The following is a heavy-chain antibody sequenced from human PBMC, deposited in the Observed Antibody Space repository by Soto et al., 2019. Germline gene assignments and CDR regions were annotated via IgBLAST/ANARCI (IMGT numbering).Heavy chain of an antibody. J-gene: IGHJ3*02. CDR3: ASAYSDLFAI. CDR2: ISSSGTGI. Sequence: GVARRLSCAASRFTFSDYYMIWIRQAPGKGLEWVSYISSSGTGIYYGDSVKGRFTISRDNAKNSLYLQKNNLRAEEAAVYYCASAYSDLFAIWGQGTMVIVS. V-gene: IGHV3-11*04. CDR1: RFTFSDYY. D-gene: IGHD2-15*01.